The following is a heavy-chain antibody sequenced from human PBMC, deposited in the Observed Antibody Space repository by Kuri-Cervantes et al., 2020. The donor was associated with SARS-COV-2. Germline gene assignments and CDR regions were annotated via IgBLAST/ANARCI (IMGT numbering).Heavy chain of an antibody. CDR3: AKGSIVATIAYYFDY. J-gene: IGHJ4*02. CDR2: ISWDGGSP. CDR1: GFTFDDYA. Sequence: ESLKIPCAASGFTFDDYAMHWVRQAPGKGLEWVSLISWDGGSPYYADSVKGRFTISRDNSKNSLYLQMNSLRAEDTALYYCAKGSIVATIAYYFDYWGQGTLVTVSS. V-gene: IGHV3-43D*04. D-gene: IGHD5-12*01.